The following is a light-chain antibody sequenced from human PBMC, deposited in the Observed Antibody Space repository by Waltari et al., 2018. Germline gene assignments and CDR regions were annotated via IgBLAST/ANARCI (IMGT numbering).Light chain of an antibody. V-gene: IGLV1-44*01. J-gene: IGLJ3*02. CDR3: AAWDDNLNGWA. Sequence: QSVLTQPPSASGTPGQRVTISCSGSSSNIGFNTVSWYQQVPGAAPRILMYTDTQRPSGVPDRFSGSKSGSSASLAISGLRPEDEADYYCAAWDDNLNGWAFGGGTKVTVL. CDR2: TDT. CDR1: SSNIGFNT.